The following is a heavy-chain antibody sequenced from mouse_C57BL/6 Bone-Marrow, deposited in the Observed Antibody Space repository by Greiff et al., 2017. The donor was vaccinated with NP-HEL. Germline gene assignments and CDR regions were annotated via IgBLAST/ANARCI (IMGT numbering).Heavy chain of an antibody. CDR3: ARSLYFPSYAMDY. CDR1: GYTFTSYT. V-gene: IGHV1-4*01. J-gene: IGHJ4*01. D-gene: IGHD2-1*01. Sequence: VQLQQSGAELARPGASVKMSCKASGYTFTSYTMHWVKQRPGQGLEWIGYINPSSGYTKYNQKFKDKATLTADKSSSTAYMQLSSLTSEDSAVYYCARSLYFPSYAMDYWGQGTSVTVSS. CDR2: INPSSGYT.